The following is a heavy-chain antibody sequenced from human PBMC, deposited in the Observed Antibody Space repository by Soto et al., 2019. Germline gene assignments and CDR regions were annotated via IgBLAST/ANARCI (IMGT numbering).Heavy chain of an antibody. Sequence: GGSLRLSCAASGFTXSXXXXXXXXXXXXKGLEWVGRIKSKTDGGTTDYAAPVKGRFTISRDDSKNTLYLQMNSLKTEDTAVYYCTTDIVRLRTPERRSAFDIWGQGTMVTVSS. D-gene: IGHD6-25*01. V-gene: IGHV3-15*01. J-gene: IGHJ3*02. CDR2: IKSKTDGGTT. CDR3: TTDIVRLRTPERRSAFDI. CDR1: GFTXSXXX.